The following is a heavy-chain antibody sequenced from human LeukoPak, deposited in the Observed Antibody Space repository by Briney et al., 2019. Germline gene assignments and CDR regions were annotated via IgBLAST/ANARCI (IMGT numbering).Heavy chain of an antibody. CDR2: ISVSGNT. Sequence: GGSLRLSCAASGFTLSSYAMSWVRQAPGKGLEWVSAISVSGNTYHADSVKGRFTISRDSSKNTLYLQMNSLRAEDTAVYYCAKEVDTAMVLSFDYWGQGTLVTVSS. CDR3: AKEVDTAMVLSFDY. D-gene: IGHD5-18*01. V-gene: IGHV3-23*01. CDR1: GFTLSSYA. J-gene: IGHJ4*02.